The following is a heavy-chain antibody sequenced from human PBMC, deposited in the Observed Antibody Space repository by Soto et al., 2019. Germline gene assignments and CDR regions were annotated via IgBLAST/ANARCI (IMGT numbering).Heavy chain of an antibody. J-gene: IGHJ3*02. CDR1: GFTFSSYS. Sequence: GGSLRLSCAASGFTFSSYSMNWVRQAPGKGLEWVSSISSSSSYIYYADSVKGRFTISRDNAKNSLYLQMNSLRAEDTAVYYCALIRGTGRGSYYASARPDAFDIWGQGTMVTVSS. CDR3: ALIRGTGRGSYYASARPDAFDI. D-gene: IGHD1-26*01. CDR2: ISSSSSYI. V-gene: IGHV3-21*01.